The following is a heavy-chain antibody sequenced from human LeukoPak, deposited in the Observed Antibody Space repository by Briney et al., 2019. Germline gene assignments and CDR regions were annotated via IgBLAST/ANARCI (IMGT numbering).Heavy chain of an antibody. Sequence: GASVKVSCKASGGTFSSFVISWVRQAPGQGLEWMGGIIPIFGTANYAQKFQGRVTITADESTSAAYVELSSLRSEDTAVYYCARARLYGSGSRSEDYGMDVWGQGTTVTVSS. V-gene: IGHV1-69*13. D-gene: IGHD3-10*01. CDR2: IIPIFGTA. CDR3: ARARLYGSGSRSEDYGMDV. J-gene: IGHJ6*02. CDR1: GGTFSSFV.